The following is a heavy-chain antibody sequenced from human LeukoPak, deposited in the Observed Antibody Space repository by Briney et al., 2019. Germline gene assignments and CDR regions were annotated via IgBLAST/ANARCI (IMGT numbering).Heavy chain of an antibody. V-gene: IGHV3-74*01. CDR2: INSDGSWT. CDR1: GNYW. CDR3: ARDWVYKIDY. D-gene: IGHD5-24*01. J-gene: IGHJ4*02. Sequence: GGSLRLSCAASGNYWMHWVRQAPGKGLVWVSHINSDGSWTSYADSVKGRFTISKDNAKNTVYLQMNSLRVEDTAVYFCARDWVYKIDYWGRGTLVTVSS.